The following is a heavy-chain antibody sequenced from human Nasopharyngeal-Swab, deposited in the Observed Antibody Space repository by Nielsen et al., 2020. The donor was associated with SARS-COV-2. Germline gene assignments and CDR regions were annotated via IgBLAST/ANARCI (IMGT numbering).Heavy chain of an antibody. V-gene: IGHV1-69*04. CDR2: IIPILGIA. CDR3: AHDGYNYYYYGMDV. CDR1: GGTFSSYA. D-gene: IGHD5-24*01. J-gene: IGHJ6*02. Sequence: SVKISCKASGGTFSSYAISWVRQAPGQGLEWMGRIIPILGIANYAQKFQGRVTITADKSTSTAYMELSSLRSEDTAVYYCAHDGYNYYYYGMDVWGQGTTVTVSS.